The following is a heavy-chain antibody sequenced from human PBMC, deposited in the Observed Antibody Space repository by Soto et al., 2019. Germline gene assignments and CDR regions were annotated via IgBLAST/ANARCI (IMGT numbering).Heavy chain of an antibody. CDR1: GFTFSNYA. CDR2: ISYDGSNT. CDR3: ARPPYYYDSSGYYTPHFDY. J-gene: IGHJ4*02. D-gene: IGHD3-22*01. V-gene: IGHV3-30-3*01. Sequence: GGSLRLSCAASGFTFSNYAMHWVRQAPGKGLVCVAVISYDGSNTYYADTVKGRFTISRDNSKNTLYLQMTSLRVEDTAVYYCARPPYYYDSSGYYTPHFDYWGQGTLVTVSS.